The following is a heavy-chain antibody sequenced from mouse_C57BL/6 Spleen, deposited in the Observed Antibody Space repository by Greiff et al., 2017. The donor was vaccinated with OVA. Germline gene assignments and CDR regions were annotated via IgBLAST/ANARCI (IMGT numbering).Heavy chain of an antibody. CDR3: AREVYGNYFDY. J-gene: IGHJ2*01. D-gene: IGHD2-1*01. V-gene: IGHV1-55*01. CDR2: IYPGSGST. Sequence: QVQLKQPGAELVKPGASVKMSCKASGYTFTSYWITWVKQRPGQGLEWIGDIYPGSGSTNYNEQFKSKATLTVDTPSSTAYMQLSSLTSEYSAVYYCAREVYGNYFDYWGQGTTLTVSS. CDR1: GYTFTSYW.